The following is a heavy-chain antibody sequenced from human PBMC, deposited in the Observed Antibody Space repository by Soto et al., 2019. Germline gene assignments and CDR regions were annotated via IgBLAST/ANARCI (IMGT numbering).Heavy chain of an antibody. CDR2: ISAYNGNT. J-gene: IGHJ4*02. CDR1: GYTFTSYA. V-gene: IGHV1-18*01. D-gene: IGHD1-26*01. Sequence: QVQLVQSGAEVKKPGASVKVSCKTSGYTFTSYALTLVRQAPGQGLEWMGWISAYNGNTNYAQKLQGRVTMTTDTFTTTSYMELMSLRTDDTAVYYFASDRGATASPELDHWGQALLITVSS. CDR3: ASDRGATASPELDH.